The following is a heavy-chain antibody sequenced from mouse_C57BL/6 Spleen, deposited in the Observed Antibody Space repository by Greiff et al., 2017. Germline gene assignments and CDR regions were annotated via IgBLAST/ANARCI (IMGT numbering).Heavy chain of an antibody. CDR1: GFTFTDYY. CDR2: IRDKANGYTT. V-gene: IGHV7-3*01. J-gene: IGHJ2*01. D-gene: IGHD1-1*01. Sequence: EVKLMESGGGLVQPGGSLSLSCAASGFTFTDYYMSWVRQPPGKALEWLGFIRDKANGYTTEYSASVKGRFTISRDNSQSILYLQMNALRAEDSATYYCARLTTVVAYYFDYWGQGTTLTVSS. CDR3: ARLTTVVAYYFDY.